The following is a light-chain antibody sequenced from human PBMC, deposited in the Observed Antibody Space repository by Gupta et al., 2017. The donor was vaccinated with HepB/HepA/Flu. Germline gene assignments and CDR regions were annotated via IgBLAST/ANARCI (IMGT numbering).Light chain of an antibody. CDR3: QQYDSSQGT. Sequence: DIQMTQSPSTLSATVGDRVTITCRASQSISRWLAWNQQKPGKAPTVLIYKASILEGGVPSRFSGSGSGTEFTLTISSLQPDDFATYYCQQYDSSQGTFGQGTKVEVK. V-gene: IGKV1-5*03. CDR1: QSISRW. J-gene: IGKJ1*01. CDR2: KAS.